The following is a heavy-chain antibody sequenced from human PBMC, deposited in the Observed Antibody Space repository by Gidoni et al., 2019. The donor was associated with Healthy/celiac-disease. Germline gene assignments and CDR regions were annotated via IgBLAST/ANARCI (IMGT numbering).Heavy chain of an antibody. D-gene: IGHD6-19*01. V-gene: IGHV1-2*02. CDR1: GYTFTGYY. J-gene: IGHJ4*02. CDR2: INPNSGGT. CDR3: ARDREAVAGSYYFDY. Sequence: QVQLVQSGAEVKKPGASVKVSCTASGYTFTGYYMHWVRQAPGQGLEWMGWINPNSGGTNYAQKFQGRVTMTRDTSISTAYMELSRLRSDDTAVYYCARDREAVAGSYYFDYWGQGTLVTVSS.